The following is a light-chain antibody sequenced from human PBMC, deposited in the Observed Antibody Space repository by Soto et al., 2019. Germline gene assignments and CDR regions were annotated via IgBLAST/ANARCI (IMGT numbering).Light chain of an antibody. CDR3: QQYNTYST. V-gene: IGKV1-5*01. CDR1: HNINTW. CDR2: DAS. Sequence: DIQMTQSPSTLSAAVGDRVSITCRASHNINTWLAWYQQKPGKAPRFLIYDASSLENGVPSRFSGSGSGTEFTLTISXLQPDDFATYYCQQYNTYSTFGQGTKVDIK. J-gene: IGKJ1*01.